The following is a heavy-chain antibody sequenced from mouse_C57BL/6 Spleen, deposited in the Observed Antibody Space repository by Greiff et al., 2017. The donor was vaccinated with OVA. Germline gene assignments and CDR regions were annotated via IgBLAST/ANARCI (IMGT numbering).Heavy chain of an antibody. V-gene: IGHV1-82*01. CDR2: IYPGDGDT. CDR1: GYAFSSSW. Sequence: VQLQQSGPELVKPGASVKISCKASGYAFSSSWMNWVKQRPGKGLEWIGRIYPGDGDTNYNGKFKGKATLTADKSSSTAYMQLSSLTSEDSAVYFCARGEGYDPWYFDVWGTGTTVTVSS. CDR3: ARGEGYDPWYFDV. J-gene: IGHJ1*03. D-gene: IGHD2-3*01.